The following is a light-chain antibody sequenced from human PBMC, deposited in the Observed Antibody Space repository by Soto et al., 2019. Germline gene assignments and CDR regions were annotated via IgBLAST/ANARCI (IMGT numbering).Light chain of an antibody. CDR2: GAF. Sequence: ESVLTQSPATLSLSPGERATLSCRASPSVTNFLAWYQQKPGQAPRLLIYGAFNRATGIPARFSGSGSGTDFTLTSSSLEPEDSAIYYCQQRNIWPPVTFGQGTR. CDR1: PSVTNF. CDR3: QQRNIWPPVT. V-gene: IGKV3-11*01. J-gene: IGKJ5*01.